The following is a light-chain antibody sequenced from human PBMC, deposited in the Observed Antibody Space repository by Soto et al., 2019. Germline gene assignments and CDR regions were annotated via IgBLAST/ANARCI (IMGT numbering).Light chain of an antibody. Sequence: NFMLTQPHSVSESPGKTVTISCSRSSGSIASNYVQWYQQRPGSAPTTLIYEDDQRPSGVPDRFSGSIDRSSNSASLTISGLKTKDEADYYCQSYDSSNPVVFGGGTQLTVL. CDR2: EDD. CDR3: QSYDSSNPVV. J-gene: IGLJ2*01. CDR1: SGSIASNY. V-gene: IGLV6-57*04.